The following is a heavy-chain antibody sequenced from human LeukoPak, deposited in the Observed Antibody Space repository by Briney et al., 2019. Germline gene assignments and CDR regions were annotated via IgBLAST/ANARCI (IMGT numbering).Heavy chain of an antibody. CDR3: ARAVAATLGSYYMDV. CDR1: GYTFTGYY. D-gene: IGHD2-15*01. CDR2: INPNSGGT. Sequence: ASVKVSCKASGYTFTGYYMHWVRQAPGQGLEWMGWINPNSGGTNYAQKFQGRVTMTRNTSISTAYMELSSLRSEDTAVYYCARAVAATLGSYYMDVWGKGTTVTVSS. J-gene: IGHJ6*03. V-gene: IGHV1-2*02.